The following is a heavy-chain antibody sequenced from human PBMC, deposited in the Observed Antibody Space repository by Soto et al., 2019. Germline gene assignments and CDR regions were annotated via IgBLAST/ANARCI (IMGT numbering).Heavy chain of an antibody. CDR1: GFTFSSYG. J-gene: IGHJ6*03. CDR3: AKGSMAHYYYYYMDV. V-gene: IGHV3-30*18. CDR2: ISYDGSNK. Sequence: GGSLRLSCAASGFTFSSYGMHWVRQAPGKGLEWVAVISYDGSNKYYADSVKGRFTISRDNSKNTLYLQMNSLRAEDTAVYYCAKGSMAHYYYYYMDVWGKGTTVTVSS. D-gene: IGHD3-10*01.